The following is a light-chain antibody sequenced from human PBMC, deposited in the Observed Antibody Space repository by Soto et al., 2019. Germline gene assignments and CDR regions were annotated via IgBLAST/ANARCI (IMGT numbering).Light chain of an antibody. J-gene: IGKJ4*01. CDR3: QQYGSSPLT. V-gene: IGKV3-20*01. CDR1: QGVSSSY. Sequence: DIVLKQSPGPVSLSPGKRATLSCRASQGVSSSYLAWYQQKPGQAPRLLLYGASSRATAVPDRFSGSGSGTDFALTITRLEPEDFAVYYCQQYGSSPLTFGGGTKVEIK. CDR2: GAS.